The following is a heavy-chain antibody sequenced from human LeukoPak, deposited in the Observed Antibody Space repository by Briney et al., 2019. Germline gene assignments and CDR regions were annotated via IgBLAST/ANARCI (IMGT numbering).Heavy chain of an antibody. CDR3: ARGGIVGATLSDY. CDR2: IWYDGSNK. V-gene: IGHV3-33*01. J-gene: IGHJ4*02. Sequence: GGSLRLSCAASGFTFSSYGMHWVRQAPGKGLEWVAVIWYDGSNKYYADSVKGRFTISRDNSKNTLYLQMNSLRAEDTAVYYCARGGIVGATLSDYWGQGTLVTVSS. CDR1: GFTFSSYG. D-gene: IGHD1-26*01.